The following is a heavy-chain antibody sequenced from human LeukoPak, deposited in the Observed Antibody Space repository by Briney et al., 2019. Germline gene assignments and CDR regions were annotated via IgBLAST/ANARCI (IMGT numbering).Heavy chain of an antibody. Sequence: SETLSLTCSVSGGSISSYYWNWIRQPPEKGLEWIGYVYYSGSTNYNPSLKSRVTISIDTSENQFSLKLTSVTAADTAFYYCTRDLTYGDPFDIWGQGTMVTVSS. J-gene: IGHJ3*02. V-gene: IGHV4-59*01. CDR3: TRDLTYGDPFDI. CDR1: GGSISSYY. D-gene: IGHD3-9*01. CDR2: VYYSGST.